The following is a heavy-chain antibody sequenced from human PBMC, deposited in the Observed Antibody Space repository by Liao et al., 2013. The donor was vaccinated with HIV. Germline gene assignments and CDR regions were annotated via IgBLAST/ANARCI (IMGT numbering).Heavy chain of an antibody. V-gene: IGHV4-34*01. CDR1: GGSFSGYY. CDR3: ARSYCSSTSCYPGDAFDI. CDR2: INHSGGT. J-gene: IGHJ3*02. Sequence: QVQLQQWGAGLLKPSETLSLTCAVYGGSFSGYYWSWIRQAPGKGLEWIAAINHSGGTNYNPSLKSRLTISVHTSKNQFSLKLRSVTAADTAVYHCARSYCSSTSCYPGDAFDIWAKGQWSPSLQ. D-gene: IGHD2-2*01.